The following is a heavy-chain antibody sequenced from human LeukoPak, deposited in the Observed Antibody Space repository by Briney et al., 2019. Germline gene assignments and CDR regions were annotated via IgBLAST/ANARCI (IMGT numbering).Heavy chain of an antibody. CDR3: ARHSYGRHRPLDY. CDR1: GGSFSGYY. D-gene: IGHD5-18*01. Sequence: SETLSLTCAVYGGSFSGYYWSWIRQPPGKGLEWIGEINHSGSTNYNPSLKGRVTISVDTSKNQFSLKLSSVTAADTAVYYCARHSYGRHRPLDYWGQGTLVTVSS. J-gene: IGHJ4*02. V-gene: IGHV4-34*01. CDR2: INHSGST.